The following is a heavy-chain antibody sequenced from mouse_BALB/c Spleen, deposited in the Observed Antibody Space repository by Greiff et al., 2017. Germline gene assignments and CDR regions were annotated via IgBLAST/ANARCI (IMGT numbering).Heavy chain of an antibody. Sequence: EVQLVESGGGLVKPGGSLKLSCAASGFAFSSYDMSWVRQTPEKRLEWVAYISSGGGSTYYPDTVKGRFTIARDNAKNTLYLQMSSLKSEDAAMYYCARHRDYAMDYWGQGTSVTVSS. J-gene: IGHJ4*01. V-gene: IGHV5-12-1*01. CDR1: GFAFSSYD. D-gene: IGHD3-3*01. CDR2: ISSGGGST. CDR3: ARHRDYAMDY.